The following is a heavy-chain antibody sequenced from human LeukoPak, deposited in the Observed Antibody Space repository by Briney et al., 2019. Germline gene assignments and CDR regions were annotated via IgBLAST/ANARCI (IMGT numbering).Heavy chain of an antibody. CDR3: ARASWVSSADAVR. Sequence: GGSLTLSCAASGLSFSSFAMSWVRQAPARGLQWVPSMKGTGERFYADSVRGRFTLSRDDSRNTVYLQLNNLRVEDTAVYYCARASWVSSADAVRWGQGTVVTVSS. J-gene: IGHJ4*02. CDR1: GLSFSSFA. CDR2: MKGTGER. D-gene: IGHD3-16*01. V-gene: IGHV3-23*01.